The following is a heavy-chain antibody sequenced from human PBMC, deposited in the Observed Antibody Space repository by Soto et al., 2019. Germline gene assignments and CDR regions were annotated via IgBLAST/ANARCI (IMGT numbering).Heavy chain of an antibody. D-gene: IGHD4-17*01. J-gene: IGHJ4*02. CDR3: ARDRGSDYGAPGDFDY. CDR1: GFTFSSYS. Sequence: PGGSLRLSCAASGFTFSSYSMNWVRQAPGKGLEWVSYISSSSSTIYYADSVKGRFTISRDNAKNSLYLQMNSLRAEDTAVYYCARDRGSDYGAPGDFDYWGQGTLVTVSS. V-gene: IGHV3-48*01. CDR2: ISSSSSTI.